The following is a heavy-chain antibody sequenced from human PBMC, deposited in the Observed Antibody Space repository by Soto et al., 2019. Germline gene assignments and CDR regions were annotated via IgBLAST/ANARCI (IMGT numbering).Heavy chain of an antibody. J-gene: IGHJ4*02. CDR3: ARSGRYFDWLNY. Sequence: PGGSLRLSCAASGFTFSSYAMHWVRQAPGKGLEWVAVIPYDGSNKYYADSVKGRFTISRDNSKNTLYLQMNSLRAEDTAVYYCARSGRYFDWLNYWGQGTLVTVSS. V-gene: IGHV3-30-3*01. CDR2: IPYDGSNK. CDR1: GFTFSSYA. D-gene: IGHD3-9*01.